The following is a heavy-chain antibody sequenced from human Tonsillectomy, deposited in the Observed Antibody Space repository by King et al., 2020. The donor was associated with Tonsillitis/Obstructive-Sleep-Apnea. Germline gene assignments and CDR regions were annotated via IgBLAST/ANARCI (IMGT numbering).Heavy chain of an antibody. CDR3: VDAGLVPGAFDI. Sequence: VQLVESGGGLVQPGGSLRLSCAASRFTFNSYAISWVRQAPGKGLEWVSGISGSDGTTYYADSVKGRFTISRDNSEDTLYLQMNSLRVEDTAVYYCVDAGLVPGAFDIWGQGTMVTVSS. CDR2: ISGSDGTT. D-gene: IGHD1-26*01. J-gene: IGHJ3*02. CDR1: RFTFNSYA. V-gene: IGHV3-23*04.